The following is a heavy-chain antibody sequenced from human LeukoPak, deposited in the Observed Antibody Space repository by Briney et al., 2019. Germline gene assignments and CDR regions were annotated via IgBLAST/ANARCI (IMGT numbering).Heavy chain of an antibody. CDR2: MNPNSGNT. V-gene: IGHV1-8*01. CDR3: AREIGYCTNGVCYSYFDY. CDR1: GYTFTSYD. J-gene: IGHJ4*02. D-gene: IGHD2-8*01. Sequence: GASVKVSCKASGYTFTSYDINWVRQATGQGLEWMGWMNPNSGNTNYAQKLQGRVTMTTDTSTSTAYMELSSLRSEDTAVYYCAREIGYCTNGVCYSYFDYWGQGTLVTVSS.